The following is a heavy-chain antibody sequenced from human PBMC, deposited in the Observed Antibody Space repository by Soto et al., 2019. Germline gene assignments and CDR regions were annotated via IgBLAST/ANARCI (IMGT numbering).Heavy chain of an antibody. V-gene: IGHV3-30-3*01. Sequence: VQLVESGGGVVQPGRSLRLSCAASGFTFSSYAMHWVRQAPGKGLEWVAVISYDGSNKYYADSVKGRFTISRDNSKNTLYLQMNSLRAEDTAVYYCARDSNYYDSSGYWAGDAFDIWGQGTMVTVSS. CDR3: ARDSNYYDSSGYWAGDAFDI. D-gene: IGHD3-22*01. CDR1: GFTFSSYA. CDR2: ISYDGSNK. J-gene: IGHJ3*02.